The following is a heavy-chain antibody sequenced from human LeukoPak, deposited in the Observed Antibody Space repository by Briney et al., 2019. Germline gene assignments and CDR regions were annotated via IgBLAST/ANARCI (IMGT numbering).Heavy chain of an antibody. D-gene: IGHD3-16*01. CDR2: VDYSGST. CDR3: ATGRGKNYDY. V-gene: IGHV4-39*01. CDR1: GGSISGSNYY. J-gene: IGHJ4*02. Sequence: SETLSLTCTVSGGSISGSNYYWGWIRQPPGKGLEWIGSVDYSGSTYYNPSLKSRVTISVDTSKNQFSLKVSPVTAADTAVYYCATGRGKNYDYWGQGTLVTVSS.